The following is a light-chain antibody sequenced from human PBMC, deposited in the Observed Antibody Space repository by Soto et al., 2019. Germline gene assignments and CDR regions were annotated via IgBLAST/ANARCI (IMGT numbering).Light chain of an antibody. CDR1: QSVNTN. Sequence: EVVITQSPATLSVSPGERATLSCRASQSVNTNLAWYQQKPGQAPRLLIYGASTRATGIPARFSGSGSGTEFTLTISSLQSEDFAVYYCQQYNNWPYTFGQGTKVDIK. J-gene: IGKJ2*01. V-gene: IGKV3-15*01. CDR2: GAS. CDR3: QQYNNWPYT.